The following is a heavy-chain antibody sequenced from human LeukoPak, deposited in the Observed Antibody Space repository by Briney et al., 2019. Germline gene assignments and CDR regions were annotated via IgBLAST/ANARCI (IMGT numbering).Heavy chain of an antibody. CDR2: ISGSGYST. V-gene: IGHV3-23*01. Sequence: GGSLRLSCAASRFTLSSYAMSWVRQAPGEGLEWVSAISGSGYSTYYADSVKGRFTISRDNSKNTLYLQMNSLRAEDTALYFCAQWSRYFDYWGQGTLVTVSS. D-gene: IGHD1-26*01. CDR3: AQWSRYFDY. J-gene: IGHJ4*02. CDR1: RFTLSSYA.